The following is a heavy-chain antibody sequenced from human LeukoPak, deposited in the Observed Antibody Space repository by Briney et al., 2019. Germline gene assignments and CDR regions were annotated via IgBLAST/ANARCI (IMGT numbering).Heavy chain of an antibody. V-gene: IGHV1-69*05. Sequence: SVKVSCKASGGTFSSYAISWVRQAPGQGLEWMGGIIPIFGTANYAQKFQGRVTITTDESTSTAYMELSSLRSEDTAVYYCARDILGESSENYFDYWGQGTLVTVSS. J-gene: IGHJ4*02. CDR2: IIPIFGTA. CDR1: GGTFSSYA. CDR3: ARDILGESSENYFDY. D-gene: IGHD3-10*02.